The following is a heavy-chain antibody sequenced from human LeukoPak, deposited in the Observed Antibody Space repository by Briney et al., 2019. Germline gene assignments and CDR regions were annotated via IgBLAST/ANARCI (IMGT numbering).Heavy chain of an antibody. D-gene: IGHD4-23*01. CDR2: INHSGST. V-gene: IGHV4-34*01. CDR3: ARDLLNEGNHLDY. CDR1: GGSFSGYY. J-gene: IGHJ4*02. Sequence: SETLSLTCAVYGGSFSGYYWSWIRQPPGKGLEWIGEINHSGSTNYNPSLKSRVTISVDTSKNQFSLKLSSVTAADTAVYYCARDLLNEGNHLDYWGQGTLVTVSS.